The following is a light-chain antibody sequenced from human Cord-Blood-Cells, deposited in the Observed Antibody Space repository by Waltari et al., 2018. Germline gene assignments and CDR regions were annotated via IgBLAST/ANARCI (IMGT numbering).Light chain of an antibody. CDR2: GAS. J-gene: IGKJ4*01. V-gene: IGKV3-15*01. CDR3: QQYNNWPPLT. Sequence: EIVMTQSPATLAVSPGERATLSCSASQSVSSNVAWYQQKPGQAPRLHIYGASTRATGIPARFSGSGSGTEFTLTISSLQSEDFAVYYCQQYNNWPPLTFGGGTKVEIK. CDR1: QSVSSN.